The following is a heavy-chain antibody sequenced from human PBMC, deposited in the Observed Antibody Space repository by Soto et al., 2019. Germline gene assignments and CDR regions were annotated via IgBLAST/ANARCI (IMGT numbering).Heavy chain of an antibody. CDR3: ASPGIASKDRNYYYGMDV. Sequence: GESLKISCKGSGHSFTSYWISWVRQMPGKGLEWMGRIDPSDSYTNYSPSFQGHVTISADKSISTAYLQWSSLKASDTAMYYCASPGIASKDRNYYYGMDVWGQGTTVTVSS. V-gene: IGHV5-10-1*01. D-gene: IGHD6-13*01. J-gene: IGHJ6*02. CDR2: IDPSDSYT. CDR1: GHSFTSYW.